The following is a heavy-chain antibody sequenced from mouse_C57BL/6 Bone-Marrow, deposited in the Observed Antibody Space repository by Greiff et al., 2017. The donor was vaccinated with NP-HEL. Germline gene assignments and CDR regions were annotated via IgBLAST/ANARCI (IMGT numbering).Heavy chain of an antibody. D-gene: IGHD1-1*01. V-gene: IGHV5-6*01. CDR2: ISSGGSYT. J-gene: IGHJ4*01. Sequence: DVHLVESGGDLVKPGGSLKLSCAASGFTFSSYGMSWVRQTPDKRLEWVATISSGGSYTYYPDSVKGRFTISRDNAKNTLYLQMSSLKSEDTAMYYCARPPYYGSSLYAMDYWGQGTSVTVSS. CDR1: GFTFSSYG. CDR3: ARPPYYGSSLYAMDY.